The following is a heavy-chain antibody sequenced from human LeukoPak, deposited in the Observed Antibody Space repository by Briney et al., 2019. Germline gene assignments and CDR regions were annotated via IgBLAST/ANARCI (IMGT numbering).Heavy chain of an antibody. V-gene: IGHV3-30*18. CDR3: AKVRGYSYANDAFDM. CDR2: ISYDGSNK. D-gene: IGHD5-18*01. CDR1: GFTFSSYG. J-gene: IGHJ3*02. Sequence: GGSLRLSCAASGFTFSSYGIHWVRQAPGKGLEWVAVISYDGSNKHYADSVKGRFTISRDNSKNTLYLQMNSLRAEDTAVYYCAKVRGYSYANDAFDMWGQGTMVTVSS.